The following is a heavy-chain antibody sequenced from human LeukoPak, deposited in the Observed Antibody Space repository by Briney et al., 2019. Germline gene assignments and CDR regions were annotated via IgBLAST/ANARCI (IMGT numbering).Heavy chain of an antibody. D-gene: IGHD2-15*01. CDR1: GFTFSPYG. CDR3: ARDGSEWSRDL. J-gene: IGHJ5*02. Sequence: PGGSLRLSCEASGFTFSPYGMTWVRQAPGKGLEWVSTISYDSRSIGYADSVKGRFTISRDNAKSSTLLQMNSLRVEDTAVYYCARDGSEWSRDLWGQGTLVTVSS. V-gene: IGHV3-21*01. CDR2: ISYDSRSI.